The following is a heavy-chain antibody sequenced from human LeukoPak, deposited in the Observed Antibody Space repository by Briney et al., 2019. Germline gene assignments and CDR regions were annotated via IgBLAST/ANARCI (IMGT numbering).Heavy chain of an antibody. J-gene: IGHJ1*01. D-gene: IGHD5-12*01. CDR2: ISSSSSYI. CDR1: GFTFSSYS. V-gene: IGHV3-21*01. Sequence: GGSLRLSCAASGFTFSSYSMNWVRQAPGKGLEWVSSISSSSSYIYYAGSVKGRFTISRDNAKNSLYLQMNSLRAEDTAVYYCAREWGRGYSGYDSQYFQHWGQGTLVTVSA. CDR3: AREWGRGYSGYDSQYFQH.